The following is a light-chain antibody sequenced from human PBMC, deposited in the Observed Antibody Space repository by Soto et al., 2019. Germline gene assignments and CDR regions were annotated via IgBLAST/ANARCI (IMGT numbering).Light chain of an antibody. CDR2: AAS. CDR1: QSISNY. CDR3: QQNYITPWT. V-gene: IGKV1-39*01. Sequence: DIQMTQSPSSRSASVGDRVTITCRASQSISNYLNWYQQKPGKAPNLLIYAASSLQSGVPSGFSGSGSGTDFTLTISSLQPEDFATYYCQQNYITPWTFGQGTKVDI. J-gene: IGKJ1*01.